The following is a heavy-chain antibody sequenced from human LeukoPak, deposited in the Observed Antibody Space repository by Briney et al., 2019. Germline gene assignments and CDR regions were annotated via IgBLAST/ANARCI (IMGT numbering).Heavy chain of an antibody. Sequence: ASVKVSCKASGYTFTSYYMHWVRQAPGQGLEWMGIINPSGGSTSYAQKFQGRVTMTRDTSTSTVYMELSSLRSEDTAVYYCARDREMATIEAYFDYWGQGTLVTVSS. CDR1: GYTFTSYY. V-gene: IGHV1-46*01. CDR2: INPSGGST. CDR3: ARDREMATIEAYFDY. J-gene: IGHJ4*02. D-gene: IGHD5-24*01.